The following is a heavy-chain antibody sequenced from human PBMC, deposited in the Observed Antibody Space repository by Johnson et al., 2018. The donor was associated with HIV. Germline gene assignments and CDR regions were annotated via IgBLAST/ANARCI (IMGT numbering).Heavy chain of an antibody. Sequence: VQLVESGGGLVQPGRSLRLSCAASGFTFDDYAMHWVRQAPGKGLEWVSGISWNSGSNKYYADSVKGRFTISRDNSKNTLYLQMNSLRPEDTALYYCATRKDILTGYDAFDIWGQGTMVTVSS. CDR3: ATRKDILTGYDAFDI. J-gene: IGHJ3*02. CDR1: GFTFDDYA. D-gene: IGHD3-9*01. V-gene: IGHV3-9*01. CDR2: ISWNSGSNK.